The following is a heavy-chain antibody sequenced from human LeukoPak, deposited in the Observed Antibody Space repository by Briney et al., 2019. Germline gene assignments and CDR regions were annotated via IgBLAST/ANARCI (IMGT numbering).Heavy chain of an antibody. V-gene: IGHV4-39*01. CDR3: VRGYSYGSIHFDY. D-gene: IGHD5-18*01. CDR2: IYYSGST. J-gene: IGHJ4*02. CDR1: GGSISSSSYY. Sequence: SETLSLTCTVSGGSISSSSYYWGWIRQPPGEGLEWIGSIYYSGSTYYNPSLKSRVTISVDTSKNQFSLKLSSVTAADTAVYYCVRGYSYGSIHFDYWGQGTLVTVSS.